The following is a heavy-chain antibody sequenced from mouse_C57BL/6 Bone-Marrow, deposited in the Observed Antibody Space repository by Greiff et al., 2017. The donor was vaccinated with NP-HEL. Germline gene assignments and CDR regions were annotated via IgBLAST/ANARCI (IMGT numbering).Heavy chain of an antibody. CDR2: INPSSGYT. Sequence: VQLQESGAELAKPGASVKLSCKASGYTFTSYWMHWVKQRPGQGLEWIGYINPSSGYTKYNQKFKDKATLTADRSSSTAYMQLSGLTYEDSAVYYCARGTYGNYYYFDYWGQGTTLTVSS. CDR3: ARGTYGNYYYFDY. D-gene: IGHD2-1*01. CDR1: GYTFTSYW. V-gene: IGHV1-7*01. J-gene: IGHJ2*01.